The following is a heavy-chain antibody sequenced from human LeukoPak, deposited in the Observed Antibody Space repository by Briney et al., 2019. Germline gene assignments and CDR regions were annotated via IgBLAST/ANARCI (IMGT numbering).Heavy chain of an antibody. Sequence: NTSETLSLTCAVYGGSFSGYYWSWIRQPPGKGLEWIGEINHSGSTNYNPSLKSRVTISVDTSKNQFSLKLSSVTAADTAVYYCARRYRGYERGDDYWGQGTLVTASS. CDR2: INHSGST. V-gene: IGHV4-34*01. CDR3: ARRYRGYERGDDY. CDR1: GGSFSGYY. D-gene: IGHD5-12*01. J-gene: IGHJ4*02.